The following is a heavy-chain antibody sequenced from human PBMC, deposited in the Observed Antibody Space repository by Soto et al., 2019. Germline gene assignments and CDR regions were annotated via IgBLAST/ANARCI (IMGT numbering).Heavy chain of an antibody. Sequence: GESLKISCKGSGYKFTTYWIGWVRQMPGKGLEWMAIIYPDDSDSRYSPSFQGQVTISADKSISTAYLQWSSLKASDTTIYYCVATYGDYLDYWGQGTLVTVSS. D-gene: IGHD4-17*01. CDR1: GYKFTTYW. V-gene: IGHV5-51*01. J-gene: IGHJ4*02. CDR2: IYPDDSDS. CDR3: VATYGDYLDY.